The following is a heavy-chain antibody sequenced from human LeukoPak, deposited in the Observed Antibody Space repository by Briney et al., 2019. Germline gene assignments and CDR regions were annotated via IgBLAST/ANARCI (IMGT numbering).Heavy chain of an antibody. J-gene: IGHJ3*02. D-gene: IGHD3-3*01. V-gene: IGHV4-30-4*01. Sequence: SETLSLTCTVSGGSISSGDYYWSWIRQPPGKGLEWIGYIHYSGSTYYNPSLKSRVTISVDTSKNQFSLKLSSVTVADTAVYYCARAGYYGDDAFDIWGQGTMVTVSS. CDR2: IHYSGST. CDR1: GGSISSGDYY. CDR3: ARAGYYGDDAFDI.